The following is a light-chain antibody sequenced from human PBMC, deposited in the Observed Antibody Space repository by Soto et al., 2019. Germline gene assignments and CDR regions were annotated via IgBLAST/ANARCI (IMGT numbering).Light chain of an antibody. V-gene: IGKV3-20*01. Sequence: EIVMTQSPATLSVSPGGRATLSCRARQSISDTLAWYQQKPGQAPRLLVYGASNRATGIPDRFSGSGSGTDFTLTISRLEPEDFAVYYCQQYGSSGTFGQGTKVDIK. CDR1: QSISDT. CDR3: QQYGSSGT. J-gene: IGKJ1*01. CDR2: GAS.